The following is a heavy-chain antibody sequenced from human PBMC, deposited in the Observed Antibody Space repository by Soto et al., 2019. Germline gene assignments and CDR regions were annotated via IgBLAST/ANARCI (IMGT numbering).Heavy chain of an antibody. Sequence: EVQLVESGGGLVQPGGALRLSCAASGFTFSSYEMNWVRQAPGKGLEWVSYISSSGSTIYYADSVKGRFTISRDNAKNSLYLQMNRLRAEDTAVYYCARVTAMALSFDYWGQGTLVTVSS. CDR3: ARVTAMALSFDY. CDR1: GFTFSSYE. D-gene: IGHD5-18*01. J-gene: IGHJ4*02. V-gene: IGHV3-48*03. CDR2: ISSSGSTI.